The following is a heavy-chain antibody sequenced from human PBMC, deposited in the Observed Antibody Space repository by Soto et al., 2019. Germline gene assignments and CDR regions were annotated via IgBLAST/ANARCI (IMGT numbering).Heavy chain of an antibody. CDR1: GGTFSSYG. Sequence: ASVKVSCKASGGTFSSYGISWVRQAPGQGLEWMGWISAYNGNTNYAQKLQGRVTMTTDTSTSTAYMELRSLRSDDTAVYYCARKMNSRGWYTAYYYYYGRDVWGKGTTVTVPS. D-gene: IGHD6-19*01. CDR2: ISAYNGNT. CDR3: ARKMNSRGWYTAYYYYYGRDV. J-gene: IGHJ6*04. V-gene: IGHV1-18*01.